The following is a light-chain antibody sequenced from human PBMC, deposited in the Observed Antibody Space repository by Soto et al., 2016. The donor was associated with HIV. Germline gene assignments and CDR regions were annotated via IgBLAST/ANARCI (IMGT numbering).Light chain of an antibody. V-gene: IGKV1-5*03. CDR2: KAS. CDR1: QSISSW. CDR3: QQFGNKPYT. Sequence: DIQMTQSPSALSASIGDRVTITCRASQSISSWLAWYQQKPGKAPKLLIYKASNLESGVPSRFSGSGSGTEFTLSINSLQPDDFATYYCQQFGNKPYTFGQGTKLEIK. J-gene: IGKJ2*01.